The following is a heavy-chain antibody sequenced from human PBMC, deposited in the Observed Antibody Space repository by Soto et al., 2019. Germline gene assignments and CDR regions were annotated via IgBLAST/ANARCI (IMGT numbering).Heavy chain of an antibody. D-gene: IGHD2-2*01. CDR2: IYYSGST. CDR1: GDSISSGDYY. Sequence: SETLSLTCTVSGDSISSGDYYWSWIRQPPGKGLEWIGYIYYSGSTYYNPSLKSRVTISVDTSKNQFSLKLSSVTAADTAVYYCERLAGYCSTNGCHGDYAMDVWGQGTTVTVSS. V-gene: IGHV4-30-4*01. J-gene: IGHJ6*02. CDR3: ERLAGYCSTNGCHGDYAMDV.